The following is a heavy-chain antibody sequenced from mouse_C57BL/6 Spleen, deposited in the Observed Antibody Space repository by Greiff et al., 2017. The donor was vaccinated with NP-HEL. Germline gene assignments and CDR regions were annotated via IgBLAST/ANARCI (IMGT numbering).Heavy chain of an antibody. Sequence: QVQLQQTGAELVRPGASVTLSCKASGYTFTDYEMHWVKQTPVHGLEWIGAIDPETGGTAYNQKFKGKAILTADKSSSTAYMELRSLTSEDSAVYYCTRGAYGNYLAWFAYWGLGTLVTVSA. CDR2: IDPETGGT. CDR1: GYTFTDYE. CDR3: TRGAYGNYLAWFAY. J-gene: IGHJ3*01. D-gene: IGHD2-1*01. V-gene: IGHV1-15*01.